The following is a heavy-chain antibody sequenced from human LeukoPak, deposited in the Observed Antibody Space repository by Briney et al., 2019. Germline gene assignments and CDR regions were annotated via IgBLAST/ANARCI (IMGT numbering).Heavy chain of an antibody. V-gene: IGHV3-30*02. D-gene: IGHD6-19*01. Sequence: GGSLRLSCAASGFTFSSYGMHWVRQAPDRGLEGVALICSDGSNKYYADSVKGRFTISRDNSKNTLYLQMNSLRAEDTAMYYCARGPSYSSGWYSGRWFDPWGQGTLVTVSS. CDR2: ICSDGSNK. CDR1: GFTFSSYG. CDR3: ARGPSYSSGWYSGRWFDP. J-gene: IGHJ5*02.